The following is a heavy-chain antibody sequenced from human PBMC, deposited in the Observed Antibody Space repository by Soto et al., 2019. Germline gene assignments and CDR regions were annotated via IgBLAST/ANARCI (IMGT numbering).Heavy chain of an antibody. Sequence: GGSLRLSCAASGFTFSSYAMHWVRQAPGKGLEYVSVIGSNGGSTYCANSVKGRFTISRDNSKNTLYLQMGSLRAEDMAVYYCTTTAKCSSTSCYSNVDYWGQGTLVTVSS. CDR1: GFTFSSYA. D-gene: IGHD2-2*01. V-gene: IGHV3-64*01. CDR3: TTTAKCSSTSCYSNVDY. J-gene: IGHJ4*02. CDR2: IGSNGGST.